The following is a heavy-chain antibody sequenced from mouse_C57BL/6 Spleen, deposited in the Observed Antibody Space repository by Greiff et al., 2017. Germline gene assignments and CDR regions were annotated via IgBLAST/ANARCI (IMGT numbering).Heavy chain of an antibody. CDR1: GYSFTGYY. D-gene: IGHD4-1*01. CDR3: ALTEDY. CDR2: ISPGTGGT. Sequence: VHVKQSGPELVKPGPSVTISCKASGYSFTGYYMNWVKQSPEKSLEWIGEISPGTGGTTYNQKFMAKDTLTVDKSSSTAYMQLKGMTSEDSAVYYCALTEDYWGQGTTLTGSS. V-gene: IGHV1-42*01. J-gene: IGHJ2*01.